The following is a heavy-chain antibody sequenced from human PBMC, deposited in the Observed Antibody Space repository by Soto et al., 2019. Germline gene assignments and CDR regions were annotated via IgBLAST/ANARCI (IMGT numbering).Heavy chain of an antibody. D-gene: IGHD6-19*01. V-gene: IGHV3-74*01. J-gene: IGHJ4*02. CDR2: INSDGSST. Sequence: PGGSLRLSCAASGFTFSSYWMHWVRQAPGKGLVWVSRINSDGSSTTYADSVKGRFTVSRDNAKNTLYLQMNSLRAEDTAVFFCARESLRSSGYYYFDYWGQGTLVTVS. CDR3: ARESLRSSGYYYFDY. CDR1: GFTFSSYW.